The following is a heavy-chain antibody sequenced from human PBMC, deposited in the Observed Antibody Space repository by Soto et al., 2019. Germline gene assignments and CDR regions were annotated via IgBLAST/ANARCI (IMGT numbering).Heavy chain of an antibody. CDR2: IRSKANSYST. Sequence: EVQLVESGGGLVQPGGSLKLSCAASGFTFSGSAMHWVRQASGKGLEWVGRIRSKANSYSTAYAASGKGRFTISRDDSKNTEYLQMNRLKTEDTDVDYCTSPGSYYYGSGSYSPAGASDAFDSWGQGTMVTVSS. D-gene: IGHD3-10*01. V-gene: IGHV3-73*01. J-gene: IGHJ3*02. CDR1: GFTFSGSA. CDR3: TSPGSYYYGSGSYSPAGASDAFDS.